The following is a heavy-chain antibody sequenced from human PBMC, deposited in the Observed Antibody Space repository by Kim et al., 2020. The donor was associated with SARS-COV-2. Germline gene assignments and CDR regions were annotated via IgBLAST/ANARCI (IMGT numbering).Heavy chain of an antibody. CDR3: ARHDARLKARSWVTMVRGVTLGAFDI. Sequence: SETLSLTCTVSGGSISSSSYYWGWIRQPPGKGLEWIGSIYYSGSTYYNPSLKSRVTISVDTSKNQFSLKLSSVTAADTAVYYCARHDARLKARSWVTMVRGVTLGAFDIWGQGTMVTVSS. CDR1: GGSISSSSYY. CDR2: IYYSGST. J-gene: IGHJ3*02. V-gene: IGHV4-39*01. D-gene: IGHD3-10*01.